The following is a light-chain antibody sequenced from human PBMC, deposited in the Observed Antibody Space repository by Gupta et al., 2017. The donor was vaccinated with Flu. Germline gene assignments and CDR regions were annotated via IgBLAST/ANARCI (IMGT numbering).Light chain of an antibody. CDR3: QQDCSSPYS. Sequence: EIVLTQSPGTLSLSPGERATLSCRASQSVSNNYLAWYQQKPGQAPRLLIYGASSRATGLPDRFSGSGSGTDFTLTISMLEPEDFAVYYCQQDCSSPYSFGQGTKLEMK. CDR2: GAS. CDR1: QSVSNNY. V-gene: IGKV3-20*01. J-gene: IGKJ2*03.